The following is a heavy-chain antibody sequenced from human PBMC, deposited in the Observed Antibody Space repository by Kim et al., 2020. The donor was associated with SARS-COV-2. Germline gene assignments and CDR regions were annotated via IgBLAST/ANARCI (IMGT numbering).Heavy chain of an antibody. D-gene: IGHD3-10*01. CDR3: ARVKGLAGRPRVVHFDY. J-gene: IGHJ4*02. CDR2: INPNSGGT. V-gene: IGHV1-2*02. CDR1: GYTFTGYY. Sequence: ASVKVSCKASGYTFTGYYMHWVRQAPGQGLEWMGWINPNSGGTNYAQKFQGRVTMTRDTSISTAYMELSRLRSDDTAVYYCARVKGLAGRPRVVHFDYWGQGTLVTVSS.